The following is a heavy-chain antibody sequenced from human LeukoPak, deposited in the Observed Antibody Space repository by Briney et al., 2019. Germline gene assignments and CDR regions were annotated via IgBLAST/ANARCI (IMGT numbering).Heavy chain of an antibody. D-gene: IGHD6-13*01. Sequence: PGGSLRLSCAASGFTFSSYGMHWVRQAPGKGLEWVSGISGSGGNTYYADSVKGRFTISRDNSKSTLYLHMNSLRAEDTAVYYCAKDAASRPGDYWGQGTLVTVSS. CDR3: AKDAASRPGDY. V-gene: IGHV3-23*01. CDR2: ISGSGGNT. J-gene: IGHJ4*02. CDR1: GFTFSSYG.